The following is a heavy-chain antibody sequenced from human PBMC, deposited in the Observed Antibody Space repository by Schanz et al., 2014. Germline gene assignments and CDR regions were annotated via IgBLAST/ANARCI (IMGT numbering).Heavy chain of an antibody. CDR2: IYTSGST. CDR1: GGSISSGTYY. J-gene: IGHJ5*02. Sequence: QVQLQESGPGLVKPSQTLSLTCIVSGGSISSGTYYWSWLRQPAGKGLEWIGRIYTSGSTNYNPSLKSRVTNTLDAPKIQSSRKLSSVSAADTAVYYCAREPLSGYNWFDPWGQGSLVTVSS. D-gene: IGHD6-25*01. CDR3: AREPLSGYNWFDP. V-gene: IGHV4-61*02.